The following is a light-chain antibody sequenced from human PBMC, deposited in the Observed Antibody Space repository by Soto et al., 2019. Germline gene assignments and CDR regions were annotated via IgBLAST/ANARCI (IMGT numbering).Light chain of an antibody. CDR3: QQYNKWPLT. Sequence: EIVMTQSPATLSVSPGERATLSCRASQSVSGNLAWYQQKPGQAPSLLIYAASTRATGISARFSGSGSGTDFTLNISSLQSEDFAIYYCQQYNKWPLTFGGGTKVEIK. V-gene: IGKV3-15*01. J-gene: IGKJ4*01. CDR1: QSVSGN. CDR2: AAS.